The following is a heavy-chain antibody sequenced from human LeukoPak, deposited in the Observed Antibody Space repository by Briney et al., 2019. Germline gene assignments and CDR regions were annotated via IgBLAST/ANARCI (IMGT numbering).Heavy chain of an antibody. CDR3: AKDADSSGYPITNFDY. J-gene: IGHJ4*02. V-gene: IGHV3-9*01. CDR1: GFTFDDYA. D-gene: IGHD3-22*01. Sequence: GGSLRLSCAASGFTFDDYAMHWVRQAPGKGLEWVSGISWNSGSIGYADSVKGRFTISRDNAKNSLYLQMNSLRAEDTALYYCAKDADSSGYPITNFDYWGQGTLVNVSS. CDR2: ISWNSGSI.